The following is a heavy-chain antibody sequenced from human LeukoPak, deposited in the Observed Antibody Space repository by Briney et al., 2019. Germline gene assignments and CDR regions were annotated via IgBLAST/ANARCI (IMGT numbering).Heavy chain of an antibody. Sequence: PSETLSLTCTVSGGSISSSSYYWGWIRQPPGKGLEWIGSIYYSGSTYYNPSLKSRVTISVDTSKNQFSLKLSSVTAADTAVYYCVRHLTVLYYYIDVWGTGTTVTVSS. J-gene: IGHJ6*03. CDR2: IYYSGST. D-gene: IGHD2-8*02. CDR1: GGSISSSSYY. CDR3: VRHLTVLYYYIDV. V-gene: IGHV4-39*01.